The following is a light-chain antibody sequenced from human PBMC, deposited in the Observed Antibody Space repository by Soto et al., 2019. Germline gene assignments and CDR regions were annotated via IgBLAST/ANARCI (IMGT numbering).Light chain of an antibody. CDR1: QSINRH. J-gene: IGKJ4*01. V-gene: IGKV3D-15*01. CDR3: QQYNSWPLT. Sequence: EIVLTQSPATLSLSPVERATLSCRASQSINRHLAWYRQKPGQAPRLLIYDASNRATGVPTRISGSGSGTEFTLTISSLQSEDFAVYYCQQYNSWPLTFGGGTKV. CDR2: DAS.